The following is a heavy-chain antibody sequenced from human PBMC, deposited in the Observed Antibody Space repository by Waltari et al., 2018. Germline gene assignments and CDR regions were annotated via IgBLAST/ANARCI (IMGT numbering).Heavy chain of an antibody. CDR2: ISSSSSYI. J-gene: IGHJ3*02. CDR3: ARGHEGAFDI. Sequence: EVQLVESGGGLVKPGGSLRLSCAASGFTFSSYSMTWVRQAPGKGLEWVSSISSSSSYIYYADSVKGRFTISRDNAKNSLYLQMNSLRAEDTAVYYCARGHEGAFDIWGQGTMVTVSS. CDR1: GFTFSSYS. V-gene: IGHV3-21*01.